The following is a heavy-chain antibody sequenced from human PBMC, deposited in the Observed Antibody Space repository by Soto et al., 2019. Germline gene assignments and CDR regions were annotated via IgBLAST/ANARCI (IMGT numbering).Heavy chain of an antibody. CDR1: GFTFNSYS. Sequence: EVQLVEAGGGLVQPGGSLRLSCAASGFTFNSYSMNWVRQAPGKGLEWVSYITSSSSTIYYADSVEGRFTISRDNAKNSRRLPMKRLRDEDTAVYYCARVGLGVYSMDVWGQGPRVIVSS. D-gene: IGHD3-10*01. CDR2: ITSSSSTI. CDR3: ARVGLGVYSMDV. J-gene: IGHJ6*02. V-gene: IGHV3-48*02.